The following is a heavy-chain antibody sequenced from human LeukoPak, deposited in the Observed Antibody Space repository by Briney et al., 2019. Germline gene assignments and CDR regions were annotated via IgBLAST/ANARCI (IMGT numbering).Heavy chain of an antibody. Sequence: SETLSLTCTVSGGSISSYYWSWIRQPVGKGLEWIGRIYTSGSTNYNPSLKSRVTMSVDTSKNQFSLKLSSVTAADTAVYYCARGTDSSGWYDGFDPWGQGTLVTVSS. J-gene: IGHJ5*02. CDR3: ARGTDSSGWYDGFDP. D-gene: IGHD6-19*01. CDR1: GGSISSYY. CDR2: IYTSGST. V-gene: IGHV4-4*07.